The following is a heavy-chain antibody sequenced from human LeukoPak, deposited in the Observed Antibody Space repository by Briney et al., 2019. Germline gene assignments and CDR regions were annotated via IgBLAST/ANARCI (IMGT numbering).Heavy chain of an antibody. D-gene: IGHD3-16*01. CDR1: GDSFSSYH. J-gene: IGHJ4*02. CDR3: AEGGRGDQTWGSYYCTH. Sequence: SETLSLTCTVSGDSFSSYHWSWLRQPPGKGLEWIGYISSSGSTSYNPSLKSRVTISVDTSKNQFSLKLSSVTAADTAGYYCAEGGRGDQTWGSYYCTHWGQGPLVSVSS. CDR2: ISSSGST. V-gene: IGHV4-59*01.